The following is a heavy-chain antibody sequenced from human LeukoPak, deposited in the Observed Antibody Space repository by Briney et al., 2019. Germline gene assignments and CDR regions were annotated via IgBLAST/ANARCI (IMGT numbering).Heavy chain of an antibody. Sequence: GGSLRLSCAASGFTVSSNYMNWVRQAPGKGLEWVSSITGTADKTYDADSVEGRFTISRDNSKNTLSLQMSSLRVEDTAIYYCARRGGSRGWGAFDIWGQGTIVTVSS. CDR3: ARRGGSRGWGAFDI. D-gene: IGHD6-19*01. CDR2: ITGTADKT. J-gene: IGHJ3*02. CDR1: GFTVSSNY. V-gene: IGHV3-53*01.